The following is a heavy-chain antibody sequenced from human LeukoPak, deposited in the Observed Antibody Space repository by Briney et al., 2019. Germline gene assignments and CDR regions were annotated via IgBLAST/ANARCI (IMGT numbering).Heavy chain of an antibody. V-gene: IGHV4-4*07. Sequence: PSETLSLTCTVSGGSISSYYLSWIRQPAGKGLEWIGRIYTSGSTNYNPSLKSRVTMSVDTSKNQFSLKLSSVTAADTAVHYCAREDHDYSTGLRTGSHAFYIWGQGTMVTVSS. J-gene: IGHJ3*02. CDR1: GGSISSYY. CDR2: IYTSGST. D-gene: IGHD4-11*01. CDR3: AREDHDYSTGLRTGSHAFYI.